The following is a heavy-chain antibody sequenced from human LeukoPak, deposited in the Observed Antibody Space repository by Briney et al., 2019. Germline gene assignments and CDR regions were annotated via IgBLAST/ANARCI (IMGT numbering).Heavy chain of an antibody. V-gene: IGHV3-23*01. D-gene: IGHD2-2*01. CDR2: ISGSGDST. Sequence: GGSLRLSSAGSGFTFSSYDMTWVRQAPGKGLEWVSAISGSGDSTYYADSVKGRFTISRDNSKNTLYLQMNSLRPEDTAVYYCATRGYCSGTSCYAPQPWGQGTLVTVSS. CDR3: ATRGYCSGTSCYAPQP. CDR1: GFTFSSYD. J-gene: IGHJ5*02.